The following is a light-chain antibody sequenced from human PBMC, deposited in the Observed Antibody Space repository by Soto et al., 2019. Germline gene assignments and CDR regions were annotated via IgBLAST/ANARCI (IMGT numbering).Light chain of an antibody. CDR3: QQENSFPLT. V-gene: IGKV1-12*01. J-gene: IGKJ4*01. Sequence: DIQMTQSPSPVSASVGDRVTITCRASQAIGYWLAWYQQKPGKAPKLLSYPASNLQSGVPSRFSGSGSGTDFTLTISILQPEDFAIYYCQQENSFPLTFGGGNKVEIK. CDR2: PAS. CDR1: QAIGYW.